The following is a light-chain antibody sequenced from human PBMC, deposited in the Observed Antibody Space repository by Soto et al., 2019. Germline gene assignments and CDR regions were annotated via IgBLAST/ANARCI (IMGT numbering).Light chain of an antibody. CDR2: EGT. J-gene: IGLJ1*01. CDR1: TSDVGGYNL. CDR3: CSYASSSYYV. V-gene: IGLV2-23*01. Sequence: QYTLPPPASVSCSPGDAITISCGGTTSDVGGYNLVSWYQQHTAKAPKLLIYEGTQRPSGVSSRFSGSKSGNTASLTISGLQAEEEADYYCCSYASSSYYVFGTGTKVTVL.